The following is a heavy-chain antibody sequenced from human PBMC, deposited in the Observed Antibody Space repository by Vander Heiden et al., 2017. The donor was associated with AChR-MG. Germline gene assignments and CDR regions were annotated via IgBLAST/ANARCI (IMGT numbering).Heavy chain of an antibody. J-gene: IGHJ6*02. V-gene: IGHV1-69*04. Sequence: QVQLVQSGAEVKKPGSSVKVSCKASGGTFSSYAISWVRQAPGQGLEWMGRIIPILGIANYAQKFQGRVRITADKSTGTAYMELSSLRSEDTAVYYCPRGPGNYDILTGYSRYYYYYGMDVWGQGTTVTVSS. CDR2: IIPILGIA. D-gene: IGHD3-9*01. CDR3: PRGPGNYDILTGYSRYYYYYGMDV. CDR1: GGTFSSYA.